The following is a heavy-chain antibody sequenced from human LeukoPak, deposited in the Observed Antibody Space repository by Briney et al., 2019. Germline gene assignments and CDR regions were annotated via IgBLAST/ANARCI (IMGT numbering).Heavy chain of an antibody. D-gene: IGHD3-9*01. CDR3: AKDRDIDILTGYYNRGLDY. CDR2: ISGSGGST. J-gene: IGHJ4*02. V-gene: IGHV3-23*01. Sequence: PGGSLRLSCAVSGFTFSNSWMSWVRQAPGKGLEWVSAISGSGGSTYYADSVKGRFTISRDNSKNTLYLQMNSLRAEDTAVYYCAKDRDIDILTGYYNRGLDYWGQGTLVTVSS. CDR1: GFTFSNSW.